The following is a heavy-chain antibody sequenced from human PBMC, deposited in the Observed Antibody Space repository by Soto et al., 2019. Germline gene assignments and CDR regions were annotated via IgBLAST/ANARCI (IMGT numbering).Heavy chain of an antibody. CDR3: AKTWIKLDGEYYGMDV. CDR2: ISWNSGSI. J-gene: IGHJ6*02. CDR1: GFTFDDYA. Sequence: PGGSLRLSCAASGFTFDDYAMHWVRQAPGKGLEWVSGISWNSGSIGYADSVKGRFTISRDNAKNSLYLQMNSLRAEDTALYYCAKTWIKLDGEYYGMDVWGQGSTVTVSS. V-gene: IGHV3-9*01. D-gene: IGHD5-18*01.